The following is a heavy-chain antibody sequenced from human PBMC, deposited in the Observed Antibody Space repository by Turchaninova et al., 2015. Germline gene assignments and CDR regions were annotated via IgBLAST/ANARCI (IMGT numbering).Heavy chain of an antibody. J-gene: IGHJ4*02. Sequence: QITLKESGPTLVKPTQPPTLTCSFSEFSLSSSGVCVGWIRQPPGRALEWLDFIYWEDDKRYNSSLKNRLTVSRDTSKNQVVLTMTNMDPVDTATYYCARSYTFSGTYYSDYWGQGILVTVSS. CDR2: IYWEDDK. D-gene: IGHD3-10*01. V-gene: IGHV2-5*02. CDR3: ARSYTFSGTYYSDY. CDR1: EFSLSSSGVC.